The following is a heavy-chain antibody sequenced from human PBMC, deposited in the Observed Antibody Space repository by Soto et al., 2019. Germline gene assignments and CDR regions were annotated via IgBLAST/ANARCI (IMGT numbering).Heavy chain of an antibody. CDR1: GGSISSYF. Sequence: SETLSLTCTVSGGSISSYFWSWIRQPPGKGLEWIGYIYYSGSTNYNPSLKSRVSISVDTSKNQFSLKLSSVTAADTAVYYCARGVRYFDYWGQGTLVTVSS. CDR3: ARGVRYFDY. D-gene: IGHD3-10*01. CDR2: IYYSGST. V-gene: IGHV4-59*01. J-gene: IGHJ4*02.